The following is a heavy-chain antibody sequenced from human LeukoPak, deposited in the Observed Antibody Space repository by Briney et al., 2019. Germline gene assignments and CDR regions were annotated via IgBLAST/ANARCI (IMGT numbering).Heavy chain of an antibody. V-gene: IGHV1-2*02. CDR1: GYSFTGYY. J-gene: IGHJ4*02. CDR3: ARVRGTGWYYFDH. D-gene: IGHD2-15*01. CDR2: INPSSGGT. Sequence: ASVKVSCKASGYSFTGYYMHWVRQAPGQGLEWMGWINPSSGGTNYAQNFQGRVTMTRDTSISTAYMELSSLRSDDTAVYYCARVRGTGWYYFDHWGQGTLVTVSS.